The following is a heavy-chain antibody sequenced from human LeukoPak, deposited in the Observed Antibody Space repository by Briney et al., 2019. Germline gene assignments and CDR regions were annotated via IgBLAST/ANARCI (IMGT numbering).Heavy chain of an antibody. D-gene: IGHD6-19*01. CDR1: GLTFSRFW. CDR3: ARTVAVAGTPFDY. Sequence: GGSLRLSCAASGLTFSRFWMSWVRQAPGKGLEWVSSISSSSSYIYYADSVKGRFTISRDNAKNSLYLQLSSLRAEDTAVYYCARTVAVAGTPFDYWGQGTLVTVSS. CDR2: ISSSSSYI. V-gene: IGHV3-21*01. J-gene: IGHJ4*02.